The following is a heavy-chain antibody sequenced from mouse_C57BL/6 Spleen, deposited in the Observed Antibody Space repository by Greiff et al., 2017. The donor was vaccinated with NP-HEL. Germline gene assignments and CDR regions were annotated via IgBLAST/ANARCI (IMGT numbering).Heavy chain of an antibody. V-gene: IGHV5-15*04. CDR2: ISNLAYSI. CDR3: ARRGGNSYAMDY. Sequence: EVKVVESGGGLVQPGGSLKLSCAASGFTFSDYGMAWVRQAPRKGPEWVAFISNLAYSIYSADTVTGRFTISRENAKNTLYLEMSSLRSEDTAMYYCARRGGNSYAMDYWGQGTSVTVSS. CDR1: GFTFSDYG. D-gene: IGHD2-1*01. J-gene: IGHJ4*01.